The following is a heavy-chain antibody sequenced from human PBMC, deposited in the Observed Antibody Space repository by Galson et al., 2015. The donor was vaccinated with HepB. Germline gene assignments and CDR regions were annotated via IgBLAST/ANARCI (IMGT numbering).Heavy chain of an antibody. V-gene: IGHV3-21*01. Sequence: SLRLSCAASGFTFSSYSMNWVRQAPGKGLEWVSSISSSSSYIYYADSVKGRFTISRDNAKNSLYLQMNSLRAEDTAVYYCARVGSFGGEDIVVVVTGITGYSDLWGRGTLVTVSS. J-gene: IGHJ2*01. D-gene: IGHD2-15*01. CDR1: GFTFSSYS. CDR2: ISSSSSYI. CDR3: ARVGSFGGEDIVVVVTGITGYSDL.